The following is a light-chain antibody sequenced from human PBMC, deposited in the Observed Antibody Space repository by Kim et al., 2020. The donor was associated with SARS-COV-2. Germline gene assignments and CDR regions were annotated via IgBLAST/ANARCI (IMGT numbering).Light chain of an antibody. Sequence: QSVLTQPPSVSVAPGQRVTISCTASSANSGAGYDVHWYQQLPGTAPTLLNYGNSNRPSGVPDRFSGSKSGTSASLAITGLQAEDEADYYCQSYDSSLSGLVFGGGTQLTVL. CDR2: GNS. CDR1: SANSGAGYD. CDR3: QSYDSSLSGLV. V-gene: IGLV1-40*01. J-gene: IGLJ2*01.